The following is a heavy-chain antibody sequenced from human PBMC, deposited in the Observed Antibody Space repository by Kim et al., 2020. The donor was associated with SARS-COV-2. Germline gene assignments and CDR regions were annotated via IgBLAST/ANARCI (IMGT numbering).Heavy chain of an antibody. Sequence: SGPTLVNPTQTLTLTCTFSGFSLSTSGMCVSWIRQPPGKALEWLALIDWDDDKYYSTSLKTRLTISKDTSKNQVVLTMTNMDPVDTATYYCARIRDYGDYVNAFDIWGQGTMVTVSS. CDR2: IDWDDDK. CDR3: ARIRDYGDYVNAFDI. CDR1: GFSLSTSGMC. J-gene: IGHJ3*02. D-gene: IGHD4-17*01. V-gene: IGHV2-70*01.